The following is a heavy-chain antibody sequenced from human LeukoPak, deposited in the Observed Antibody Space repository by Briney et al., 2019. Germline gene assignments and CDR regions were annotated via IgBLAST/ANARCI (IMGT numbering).Heavy chain of an antibody. CDR3: TRQQLVFDC. CDR2: IKSKTDGGTT. CDR1: AFTFSNDW. D-gene: IGHD6-6*01. J-gene: IGHJ4*02. Sequence: GGSLRLSCAASAFTFSNDWMSWVRQAPGKGLEWVGHIKSKTDGGTTDYAARVKGRFTISRDDSKNTLYLQMNSLKTEDTAVYYCTRQQLVFDCWGQGTLVTVSS. V-gene: IGHV3-15*01.